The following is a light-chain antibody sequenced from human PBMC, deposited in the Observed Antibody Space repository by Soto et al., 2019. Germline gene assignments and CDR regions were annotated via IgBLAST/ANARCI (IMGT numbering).Light chain of an antibody. Sequence: QSALTQPASVSGSPGQSIAISCTGTSSDVGGYYSVSWYQQHPGKAPKLVIYDVSNRPSGVSNRFSGSKSGNTASLTISGLQAEDEADYYCSSYTSSSTRVLGGGTKLTVL. CDR3: SSYTSSSTRV. CDR2: DVS. V-gene: IGLV2-14*01. CDR1: SSDVGGYYS. J-gene: IGLJ2*01.